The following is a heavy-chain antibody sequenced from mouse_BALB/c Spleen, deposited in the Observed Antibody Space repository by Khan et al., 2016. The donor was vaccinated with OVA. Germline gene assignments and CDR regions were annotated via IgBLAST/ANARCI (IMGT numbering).Heavy chain of an antibody. Sequence: HVQLPPSAPRPVPPPPPPHTTPPLPPSSLNSYPAHRVRNHPGKGLEWLGIIWAGGSTNYNSALMSRLSISKDNSKSQVFLKMNSLQTDDTAMYYCARDTTATPYWGQGTLVTVSA. CDR2: IWAGGST. J-gene: IGHJ3*01. CDR1: PSSLNSYP. CDR3: ARDTTATPY. D-gene: IGHD1-2*01. V-gene: IGHV2-9*02.